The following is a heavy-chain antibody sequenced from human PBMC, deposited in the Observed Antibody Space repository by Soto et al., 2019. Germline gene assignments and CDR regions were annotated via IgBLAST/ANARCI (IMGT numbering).Heavy chain of an antibody. CDR2: IRGTT. Sequence: PGGSLRLSCAASGLTFTSYSMNWVRQAPGKGLEWVSYIRGTTHYADSVKGRFTISRDNARSSLYLQMNSLRADDTAVYYCARDDSFALDIWGQGTMVTVSS. D-gene: IGHD2-21*01. J-gene: IGHJ3*02. CDR3: ARDDSFALDI. V-gene: IGHV3-48*01. CDR1: GLTFTSYS.